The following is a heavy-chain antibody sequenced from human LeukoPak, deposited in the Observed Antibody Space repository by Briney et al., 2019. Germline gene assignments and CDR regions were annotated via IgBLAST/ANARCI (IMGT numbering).Heavy chain of an antibody. V-gene: IGHV3-7*01. CDR2: IKQDGSEK. J-gene: IGHJ4*02. Sequence: GGSRRLSCTASGFTFTTYWMTWVRQAPGKGLEWVANIKQDGSEKYYVDSVKGRFTISRDNSKNTLYLQMNSLRAEDTAVYYCAKDSLGYSSSPTDYWGQGTLVTVSS. CDR1: GFTFTTYW. D-gene: IGHD6-6*01. CDR3: AKDSLGYSSSPTDY.